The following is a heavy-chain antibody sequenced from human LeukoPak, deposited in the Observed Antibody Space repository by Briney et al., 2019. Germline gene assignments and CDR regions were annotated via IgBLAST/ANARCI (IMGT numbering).Heavy chain of an antibody. J-gene: IGHJ4*02. CDR1: GFTFSSYS. CDR2: IRKSSTI. Sequence: GGSLRLSCAPSGFTFSSYSMNWDRPAAGRGLGGVSNIRKSSTINYADSVKGRFTISRDNAKNSLYLQMNSLRAEDTAVYYWARGGEQWLVHDYGGQGTLVTVSS. V-gene: IGHV3-48*04. CDR3: ARGGEQWLVHDY. D-gene: IGHD6-19*01.